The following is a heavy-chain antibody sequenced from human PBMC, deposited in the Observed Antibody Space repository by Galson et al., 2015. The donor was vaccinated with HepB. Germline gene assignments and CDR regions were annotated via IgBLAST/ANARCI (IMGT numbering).Heavy chain of an antibody. D-gene: IGHD2-21*01. CDR1: GGTFSSYA. V-gene: IGHV1-69*13. Sequence: SVKVSCKASGGTFSSYAISWVRQAPGQGLEWMGGIIPIFGTANYAQKFQGRVTITADESTSTAYMELSSLRSEDTAVYYCARVHTAYCGGDCFVYNWFDPWGQGTLVTVSS. J-gene: IGHJ5*02. CDR3: ARVHTAYCGGDCFVYNWFDP. CDR2: IIPIFGTA.